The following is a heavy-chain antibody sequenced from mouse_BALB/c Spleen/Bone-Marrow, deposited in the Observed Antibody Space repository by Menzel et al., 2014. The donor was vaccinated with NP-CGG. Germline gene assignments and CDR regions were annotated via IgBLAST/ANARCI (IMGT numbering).Heavy chain of an antibody. CDR2: IWAGGST. V-gene: IGHV2-9*02. J-gene: IGHJ4*01. CDR1: GFSLTSYG. D-gene: IGHD1-1*01. Sequence: VKLVESGPGLVAPSQSLSITCAVSGFSLTSYGVHWVRQPPGKGLEWLGVIWAGGSTNYNSALMSRLSISKDNPKSQVFLKMNSLQTDDTAMYYCARDYYGSLYAMDYWGQGTSVTVSS. CDR3: ARDYYGSLYAMDY.